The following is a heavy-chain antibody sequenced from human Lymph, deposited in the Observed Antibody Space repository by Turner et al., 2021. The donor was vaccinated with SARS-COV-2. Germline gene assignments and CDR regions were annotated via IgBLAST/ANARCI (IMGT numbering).Heavy chain of an antibody. CDR1: GFTFDDYG. D-gene: IGHD7-27*01. CDR3: ARGTGAADY. J-gene: IGHJ4*02. Sequence: EVQLVESGGGFVRPGGSLRLSCAAPGFTFDDYGMSWVSQAPGRGLEWVSNINWNGGSTGYADSGKGRFTISRDNAKNSLYLQVNSLRAEDTALYHCARGTGAADYWGQGTLVTVSS. CDR2: INWNGGST. V-gene: IGHV3-20*01.